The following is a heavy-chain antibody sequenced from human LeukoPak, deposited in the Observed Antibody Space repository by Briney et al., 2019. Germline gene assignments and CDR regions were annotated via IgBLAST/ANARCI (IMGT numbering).Heavy chain of an antibody. V-gene: IGHV4-59*01. CDR1: GGSISSYY. J-gene: IGHJ5*02. Sequence: SETLSLTCTVSGGSISSYYWSWIRQPPGKGLEWIGYIYYSGSTNYNPSPKSRVTISVDTSKNQFSLKLSSVTAADTAVYYCARDRQLGANWFDPWGQGTLVTVSS. D-gene: IGHD6-6*01. CDR3: ARDRQLGANWFDP. CDR2: IYYSGST.